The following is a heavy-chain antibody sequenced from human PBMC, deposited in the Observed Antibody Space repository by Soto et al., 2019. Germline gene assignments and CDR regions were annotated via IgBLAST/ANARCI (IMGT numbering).Heavy chain of an antibody. Sequence: QVQLVQSGAEVKKPGASVKVSCKASGYTFTSYGISWVRQAPGQGLEWMGWISAYNGNTNYAQKLQGRVTMTTDTSTRPAYMELRSLRSDATAVYYCARDLDYGGYYYYYGMDVWGQGTTVTVSS. CDR3: ARDLDYGGYYYYYGMDV. D-gene: IGHD4-17*01. V-gene: IGHV1-18*01. CDR1: GYTFTSYG. J-gene: IGHJ6*02. CDR2: ISAYNGNT.